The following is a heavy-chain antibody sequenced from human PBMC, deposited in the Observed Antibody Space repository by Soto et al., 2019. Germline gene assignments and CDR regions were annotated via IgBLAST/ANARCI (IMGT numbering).Heavy chain of an antibody. V-gene: IGHV4-28*01. J-gene: IGHJ3*02. CDR1: NYSISSTNW. Sequence: QVQLQESGPGLVKPSDTLSLTCAVSNYSISSTNWWGWIRQPPGKGLEWIGYIYYSGGTYYNPSLKSRVTMSVDTSKNQFSLKPSSVTAVDTAVYYCVKDGADTQAFDIWGRGTMVTVSS. D-gene: IGHD5-18*01. CDR3: VKDGADTQAFDI. CDR2: IYYSGGT.